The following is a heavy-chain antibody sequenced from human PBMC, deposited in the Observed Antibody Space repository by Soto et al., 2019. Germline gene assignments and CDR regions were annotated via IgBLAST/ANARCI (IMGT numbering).Heavy chain of an antibody. Sequence: GGSLRLSCADSGFTFSNYGMHWVRQAPGKGLEWVAGISYDGSNKHYADSAEGRFTISRDNSKSTVYLQMNSLRAEDTAIYYCAKDTYYYDSSGYYVFDYWGQGALVTVSS. CDR3: AKDTYYYDSSGYYVFDY. CDR1: GFTFSNYG. V-gene: IGHV3-30*18. J-gene: IGHJ4*02. D-gene: IGHD3-22*01. CDR2: ISYDGSNK.